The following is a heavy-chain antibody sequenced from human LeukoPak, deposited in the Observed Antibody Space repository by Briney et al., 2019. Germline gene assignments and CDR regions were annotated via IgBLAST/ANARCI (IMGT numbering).Heavy chain of an antibody. CDR2: IYHTGTT. CDR3: ARTGGSFYFYYYMDV. J-gene: IGHJ6*03. CDR1: NYSISSYYY. Sequence: SGTLSLTCSVSNYSISSYYYWGWIRQPLGKGLEWIGSIYHTGTTYYNPSLESRVTISVDTSKNQFSLKLSSVTAADTAVYYCARTGGSFYFYYYMDVWGKGTTVTVSS. D-gene: IGHD1-26*01. V-gene: IGHV4-38-2*02.